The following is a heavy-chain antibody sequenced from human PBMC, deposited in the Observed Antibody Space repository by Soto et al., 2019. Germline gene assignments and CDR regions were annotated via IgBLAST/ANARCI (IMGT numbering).Heavy chain of an antibody. CDR1: GFTFSSYA. J-gene: IGHJ1*01. D-gene: IGHD2-15*01. CDR2: ISGSGGST. CDR3: AKDSPVGVPLLRDFHD. V-gene: IGHV3-23*01. Sequence: EVQLLESGGGLVQPGGSLRLSCAASGFTFSSYAMSWVRQAPGKGLEWVSAISGSGGSTYYADSVKGRFTISRDNSKNTVSLQMNILGAEDTAVYYCAKDSPVGVPLLRDFHDWGQGTLVTVSS.